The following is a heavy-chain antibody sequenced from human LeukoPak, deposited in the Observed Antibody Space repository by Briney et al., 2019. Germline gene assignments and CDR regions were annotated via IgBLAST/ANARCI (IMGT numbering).Heavy chain of an antibody. D-gene: IGHD3-22*01. CDR2: IYYSGST. CDR1: XGSXXXXY. CDR3: AREAYYYDSSGYYESVGAFDI. V-gene: IGHV4-59*01. J-gene: IGHJ3*02. Sequence: LTXTXXXGSXXXXYWSWIRQPPGKGLEWIGYIYYSGSTNYNPSLKSRVTISVDTSKNQFSLKLSSVTAADTAVYYCAREAYYYDSSGYYESVGAFDIWGQGTMVTVSS.